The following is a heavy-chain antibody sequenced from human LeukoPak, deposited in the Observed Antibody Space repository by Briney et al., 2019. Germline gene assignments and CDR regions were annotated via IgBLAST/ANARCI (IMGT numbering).Heavy chain of an antibody. CDR1: GFTFSNYA. Sequence: GGSLRLSCAASGFTFSNYAMTWVRQAPGKGLEWVSSISGSGTYYADSVKGRFTISRDNSKNTLYLQMNSLRAEDTALYYCAKHAGDYYFDYWGQGTLVTVS. D-gene: IGHD2-21*02. J-gene: IGHJ4*02. CDR3: AKHAGDYYFDY. CDR2: ISGSGT. V-gene: IGHV3-23*01.